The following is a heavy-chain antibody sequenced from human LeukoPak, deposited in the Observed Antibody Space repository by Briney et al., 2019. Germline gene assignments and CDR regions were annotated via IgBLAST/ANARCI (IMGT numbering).Heavy chain of an antibody. CDR1: GFTFDAYD. D-gene: IGHD3-9*01. V-gene: IGHV3-13*01. Sequence: GGSLTLSCAAAGFTFDAYDMHWVRQATGKGLEWVPAIGTAGDTYYPGSVRGRFTISRENAKNSLYLQMNSLRAGDTAVYYCARDRGTLTGYYDYWGQGILVTVSS. CDR2: IGTAGDT. J-gene: IGHJ4*02. CDR3: ARDRGTLTGYYDY.